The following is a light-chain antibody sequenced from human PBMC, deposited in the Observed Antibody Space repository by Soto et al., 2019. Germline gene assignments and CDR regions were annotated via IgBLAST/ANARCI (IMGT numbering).Light chain of an antibody. CDR1: LGVARY. CDR3: QKYNSAPLT. J-gene: IGKJ4*01. CDR2: AAS. Sequence: DIQLTQSPSFLSASVGDRVTITCRASLGVARYLAWYQQKPGTAPKLLIYAASTLQSGVPSRFSGSGTGTDFTLTISSLQPEDVATYYCQKYNSAPLTFGGGTKVAIK. V-gene: IGKV1-27*01.